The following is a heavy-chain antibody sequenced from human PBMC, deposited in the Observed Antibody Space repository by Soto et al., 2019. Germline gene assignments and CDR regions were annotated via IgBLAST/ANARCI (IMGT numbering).Heavy chain of an antibody. J-gene: IGHJ4*02. CDR3: AKADGEQWLLPHLEN. D-gene: IGHD6-19*01. CDR1: GFNFNKYA. CDR2: ISCCGGTA. Sequence: EVQLLESGGDLVRPGESLRLSCAASGFNFNKYAMSWLRQAPGEGLEWVSGISCCGGTASYADSVKGRFTIARDDSKNTLFLHMNSLRVEDTAEYYCAKADGEQWLLPHLENWGRGTLVTVS. V-gene: IGHV3-23*01.